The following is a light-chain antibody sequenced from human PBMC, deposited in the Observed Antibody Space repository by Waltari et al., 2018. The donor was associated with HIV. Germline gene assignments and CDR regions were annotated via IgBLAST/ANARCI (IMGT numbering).Light chain of an antibody. J-gene: IGLJ1*01. CDR3: SSYASSSVPFV. CDR2: DVT. Sequence: QSSLTHPPSVSGSPGQPIAIPCSGTSCDVGGHDYVSWSQQHPGQAPQVMIFDVTNRPSGVSNRFSGSKAGNTASLTISVLQTEDEAYYFCSSYASSSVPFVFGTGTKVTVL. V-gene: IGLV2-14*03. CDR1: SCDVGGHDY.